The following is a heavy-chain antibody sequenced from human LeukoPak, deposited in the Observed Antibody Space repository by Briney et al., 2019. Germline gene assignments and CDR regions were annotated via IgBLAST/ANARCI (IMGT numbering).Heavy chain of an antibody. CDR1: VGSISSYY. J-gene: IGHJ3*02. Sequence: SETLSLTCTVSVGSISSYYWSWIRQPPGKGLEWIGYIYYSGSTNYNPSLKSRVTISVDTSKNQFSLKLSSVTAADTAVYYCARDSGHCSGGSCYDDAFDIWGQGTMVTVSS. V-gene: IGHV4-59*01. D-gene: IGHD2-15*01. CDR3: ARDSGHCSGGSCYDDAFDI. CDR2: IYYSGST.